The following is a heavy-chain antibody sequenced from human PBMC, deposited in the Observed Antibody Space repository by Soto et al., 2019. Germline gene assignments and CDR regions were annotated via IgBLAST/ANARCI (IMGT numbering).Heavy chain of an antibody. D-gene: IGHD2-2*01. CDR1: GFTFDDYT. Sequence: GGSLRLSCAASGFTFDDYTMHWVRQAPGKGLEWVSLISWDGGSTYYADSVKGRFTISRDNSKNSLYLQMNSLRTEDTALYYCAKDGLGSTSFSFDPWGQGTLVTVSS. V-gene: IGHV3-43*01. CDR2: ISWDGGST. J-gene: IGHJ5*02. CDR3: AKDGLGSTSFSFDP.